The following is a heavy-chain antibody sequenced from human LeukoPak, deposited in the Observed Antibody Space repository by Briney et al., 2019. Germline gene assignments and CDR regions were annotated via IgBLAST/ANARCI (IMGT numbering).Heavy chain of an antibody. V-gene: IGHV3-23*01. CDR2: ILGNGSST. CDR1: GFTFSSYA. Sequence: GGSLRLSCAAYGFTFSSYAMRWVRQAPGKGLGWVSSILGNGSSTFYADSVRGRFTISRDNSKNTLYLQMNSLRADDTAVYYCAKGLGTTGYYYTMDVWGQGTTVTVSS. D-gene: IGHD1-1*01. CDR3: AKGLGTTGYYYTMDV. J-gene: IGHJ6*02.